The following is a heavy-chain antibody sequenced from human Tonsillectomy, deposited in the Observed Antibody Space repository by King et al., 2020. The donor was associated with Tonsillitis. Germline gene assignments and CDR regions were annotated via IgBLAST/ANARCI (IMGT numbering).Heavy chain of an antibody. Sequence: VQLVESGGGVVQPGGSLRLSCAASGFTFSSYGMHWVRQAPGKGLEWVAFIRYDGSNKYYADSVKGRFTISRDNSKNTLYLQMNSLRAEDTAVYYCAKSYSGSYYAGLLNLDCCRQGTLVTVSS. D-gene: IGHD1-26*01. CDR2: IRYDGSNK. J-gene: IGHJ4*02. CDR3: AKSYSGSYYAGLLNLDC. CDR1: GFTFSSYG. V-gene: IGHV3-30*02.